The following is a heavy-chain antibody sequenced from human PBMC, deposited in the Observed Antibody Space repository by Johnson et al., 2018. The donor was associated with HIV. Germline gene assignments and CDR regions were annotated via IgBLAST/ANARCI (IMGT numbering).Heavy chain of an antibody. V-gene: IGHV3-9*01. CDR2: ISWNGGSI. CDR1: GFTFDDYA. J-gene: IGHJ3*02. CDR3: AKDRYSSCWYEAFDM. D-gene: IGHD6-19*01. Sequence: VQLVESGGGLVQPGRSLRLSCAASGFTFDDYAMHWVRQAPGKGLEWVSRISWNGGSIAYADSVKGRFTISRDNAKNSLYLQMNSLRAEDTALYYCAKDRYSSCWYEAFDMWGQGTMVSVSS.